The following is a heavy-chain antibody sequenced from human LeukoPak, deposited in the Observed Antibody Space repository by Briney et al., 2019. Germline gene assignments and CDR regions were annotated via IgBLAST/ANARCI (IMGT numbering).Heavy chain of an antibody. Sequence: SETLSLTCTVSGGSISSSSYYWGWIRQPPGKGLEWIGSIYYSGSTYYNPSLKSRVTISVDTSKSQFSLRLSSVTAADTAVYYCARIFRGYSYGYVDYWGQGTLVTVSS. J-gene: IGHJ4*02. D-gene: IGHD5-18*01. CDR2: IYYSGST. CDR1: GGSISSSSYY. V-gene: IGHV4-39*01. CDR3: ARIFRGYSYGYVDY.